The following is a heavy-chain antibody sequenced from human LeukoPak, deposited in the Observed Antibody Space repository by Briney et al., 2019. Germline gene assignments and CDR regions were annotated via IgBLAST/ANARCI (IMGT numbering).Heavy chain of an antibody. J-gene: IGHJ4*02. V-gene: IGHV3-64*01. CDR3: ARGCRDGYNDY. Sequence: GGSLRLSCAASGFTFSNYAMHWVRQAPGKGLEYVSAISSNGGSTYYANSVKGRFTISRDNSKNTLYLQMGSLRAEDMAVYYCARGCRDGYNDYWGQGTLVTVSS. CDR2: ISSNGGST. D-gene: IGHD5-24*01. CDR1: GFTFSNYA.